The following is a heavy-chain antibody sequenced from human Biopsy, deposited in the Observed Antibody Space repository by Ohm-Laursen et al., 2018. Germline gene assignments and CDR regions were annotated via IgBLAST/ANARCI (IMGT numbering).Heavy chain of an antibody. CDR1: GGSMTGYE. CDR2: IYYSGGT. V-gene: IGHV4-59*07. CDR3: ARVEAGTYDALDI. J-gene: IGHJ3*02. Sequence: SDTLSLTCSVSGGSMTGYEWSWIRLAPGKGLEWIGYIYYSGGTKYNPSLASRVTFSVDMSKSQSSLKLYSGTAADTAVYYCARVEAGTYDALDIWGQGTLVAVSA. D-gene: IGHD1-26*01.